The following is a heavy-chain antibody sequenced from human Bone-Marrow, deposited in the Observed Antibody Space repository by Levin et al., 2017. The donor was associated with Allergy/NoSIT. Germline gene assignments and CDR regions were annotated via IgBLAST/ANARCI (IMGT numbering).Heavy chain of an antibody. CDR2: IYPFDSDT. CDR1: GYNFNTYW. D-gene: IGHD2-21*01. V-gene: IGHV5-51*01. CDR3: ARRAGFEEAPNYSALDV. Sequence: GESLKISCKVSGYNFNTYWIAWVRQTPERGLEWMCIIYPFDSDTRYNPSFQGQVTLSADDSINTAYLQWRSLRASDTAMYFCARRAGFEEAPNYSALDVWGQGAAVIVSS. J-gene: IGHJ6*02.